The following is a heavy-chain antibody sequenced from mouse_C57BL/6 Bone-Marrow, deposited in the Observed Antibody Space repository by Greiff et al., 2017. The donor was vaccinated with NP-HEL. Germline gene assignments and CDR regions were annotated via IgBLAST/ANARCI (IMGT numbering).Heavy chain of an antibody. J-gene: IGHJ3*01. CDR2: IDPSDSYT. CDR1: GYTFTSSW. D-gene: IGHD1-1*01. V-gene: IGHV1-50*01. Sequence: QVQLKQPGAELVKPGASVKLSCKASGYTFTSSWMQWVKQRPGQGLEWIGEIDPSDSYTNYNQKFKGKATLTVDTSSSTAYMQLSSLTSEDSAVYYCASIYYYGSSPWFAYWGQGTLVTVSA. CDR3: ASIYYYGSSPWFAY.